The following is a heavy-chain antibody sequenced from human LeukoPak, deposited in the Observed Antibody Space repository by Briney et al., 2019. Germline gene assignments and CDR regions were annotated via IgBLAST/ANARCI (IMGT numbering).Heavy chain of an antibody. D-gene: IGHD3-10*01. Sequence: GASVKVSCKASGFTFTSSAMQWVRQARGQRLEWIGWIVVGSGNTNYAQKFRERVTITRDMSTSTAYMELSSLRSEDTAVYYCAADKFGGYYFDYWGQGTLVTVSS. V-gene: IGHV1-58*02. CDR1: GFTFTSSA. CDR3: AADKFGGYYFDY. CDR2: IVVGSGNT. J-gene: IGHJ4*02.